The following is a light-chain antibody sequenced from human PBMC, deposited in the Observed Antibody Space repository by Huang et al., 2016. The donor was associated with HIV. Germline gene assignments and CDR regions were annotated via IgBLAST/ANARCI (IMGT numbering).Light chain of an antibody. V-gene: IGKV3-11*01. CDR3: QQYSKWPLT. CDR1: QSVRRA. J-gene: IGKJ4*01. Sequence: ESVLTQSPGTLSLSPGERATLSCRASQSVRRALAWYQQKPGQAPRRLSDDASARATGIPVRFSGSGSGTDFTLTISSLESEDFAVYYCQQYSKWPLTFGGGTKVEIK. CDR2: DAS.